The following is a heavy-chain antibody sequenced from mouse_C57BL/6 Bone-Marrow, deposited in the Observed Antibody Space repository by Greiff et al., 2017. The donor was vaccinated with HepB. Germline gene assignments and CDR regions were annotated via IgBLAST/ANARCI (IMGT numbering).Heavy chain of an antibody. D-gene: IGHD1-1*01. CDR1: GYTFTSYW. Sequence: QVQLQQPGAELVKPGASVKLSCKASGYTFTSYWMQWVKQRPGQGIEWIGEIDPSDSYTNYNQKFKGKATLTVDTSSSTAYMQLSSLTSEDSAVYYCASPHYYGSSWFAYWGQGTLVTVSA. CDR2: IDPSDSYT. CDR3: ASPHYYGSSWFAY. V-gene: IGHV1-50*01. J-gene: IGHJ3*01.